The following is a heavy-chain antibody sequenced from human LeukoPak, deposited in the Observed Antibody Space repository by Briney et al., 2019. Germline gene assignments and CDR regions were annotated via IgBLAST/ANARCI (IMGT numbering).Heavy chain of an antibody. J-gene: IGHJ4*02. D-gene: IGHD3-22*01. CDR2: IYSGGST. V-gene: IGHV3-53*01. Sequence: PGGSLRLSCAASGFTVSSNYMSWVRQAPGKGLERVSVIYSGGSTYYSASVKGRFTISRDNSKHTLYLQMNSLRAEDTAVYYCAREGDYYDSSGYLEDWGQGTLVTVSS. CDR3: AREGDYYDSSGYLED. CDR1: GFTVSSNY.